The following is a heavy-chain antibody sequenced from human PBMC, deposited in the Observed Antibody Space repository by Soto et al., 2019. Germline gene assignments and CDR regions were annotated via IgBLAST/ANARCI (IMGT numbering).Heavy chain of an antibody. Sequence: QVQLQESGPGLVKPSQTLSLTCTVSGGSISSGGYYWSWIRQHPGKGLEWIGYIYYSGRTYYNPSLKCRINKPVDTSKSQVTLKLSFVPAPDTAVYYCSRDGGDQGGSWFDPWGQGTLVTVSS. CDR2: IYYSGRT. CDR3: SRDGGDQGGSWFDP. V-gene: IGHV4-31*03. J-gene: IGHJ5*02. CDR1: GGSISSGGYY. D-gene: IGHD2-21*01.